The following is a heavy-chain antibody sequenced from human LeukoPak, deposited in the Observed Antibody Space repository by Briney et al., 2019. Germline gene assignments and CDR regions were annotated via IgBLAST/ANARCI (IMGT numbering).Heavy chain of an antibody. CDR1: GGSISSGSYY. CDR3: ARDLARGWFDP. CDR2: IYTSGST. V-gene: IGHV4-61*02. Sequence: PSQTLSLTCTVSGGSISSGSYYWSWIRQPAGKGLEWIERIYTSGSTNYNPSLKSRVTISVDTSKNQFSLKLSSVTAADTAVYYCARDLARGWFDPWGQGTLVTVSS. J-gene: IGHJ5*02. D-gene: IGHD3-16*01.